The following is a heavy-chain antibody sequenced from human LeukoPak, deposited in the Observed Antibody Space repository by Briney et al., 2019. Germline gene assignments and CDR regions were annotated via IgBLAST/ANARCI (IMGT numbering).Heavy chain of an antibody. Sequence: SETLSLTCTVSGGSISSTNYYWAWIRQPPGRGLEWIGSIYYTGTTFDNPSLKSRVTLSVDTSKNQFSLRLTSVTAADTAFYYCAREEYSSDWYGHGSWGQGTLVTVSS. V-gene: IGHV4-39*07. CDR3: AREEYSSDWYGHGS. CDR1: GGSISSTNYY. J-gene: IGHJ5*02. CDR2: IYYTGTT. D-gene: IGHD6-13*01.